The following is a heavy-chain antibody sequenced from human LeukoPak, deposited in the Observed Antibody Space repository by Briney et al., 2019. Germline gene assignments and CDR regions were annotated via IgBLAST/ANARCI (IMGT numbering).Heavy chain of an antibody. CDR1: GGSFSGYY. Sequence: SETLSLTCAVYGGSFSGYYWSWIRQSPGKGLEWIGEINHSGSTNYNPSLKSRVTISVDTSKNQFSLKLSSVTAADTAVYYCARVRSLYYFDYWGQGTLVTVSS. CDR2: INHSGST. J-gene: IGHJ4*02. V-gene: IGHV4-34*01. D-gene: IGHD3-10*01. CDR3: ARVRSLYYFDY.